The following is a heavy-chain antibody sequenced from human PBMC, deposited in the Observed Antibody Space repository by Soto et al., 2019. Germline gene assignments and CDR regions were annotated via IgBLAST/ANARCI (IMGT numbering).Heavy chain of an antibody. CDR3: AKGAGYCSGGSCYPDY. CDR2: ISGSGGST. Sequence: GGSLRLSCAASGFTFSSYAMSWVRQAPGKGLEWVSAISGSGGSTYYADSVKGRFTISRDNSKNTLYLQMNSLRAEDTAVYYCAKGAGYCSGGSCYPDYWGQGTLVTVSS. D-gene: IGHD2-15*01. V-gene: IGHV3-23*01. CDR1: GFTFSSYA. J-gene: IGHJ4*02.